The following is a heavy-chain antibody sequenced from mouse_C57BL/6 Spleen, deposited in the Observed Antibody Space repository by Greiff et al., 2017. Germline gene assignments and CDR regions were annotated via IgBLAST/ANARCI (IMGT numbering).Heavy chain of an antibody. D-gene: IGHD2-1*01. J-gene: IGHJ3*01. CDR2: IVPENGDT. CDR3: TSLWYPFAY. V-gene: IGHV14-4*01. Sequence: VQLKQSGAELVRPGASVKLSCTASGFNIKGDYMHWVKQRPEQGLEWIGWIVPENGDTEYASKFQGKATITADTSSNTAYLQLSSLTSEDTAVYYCTSLWYPFAYWGQGTLVTVSA. CDR1: GFNIKGDY.